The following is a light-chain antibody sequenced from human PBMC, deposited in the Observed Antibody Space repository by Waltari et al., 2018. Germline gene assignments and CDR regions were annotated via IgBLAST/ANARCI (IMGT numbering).Light chain of an antibody. CDR2: TAS. CDR3: QQYNSYSPWT. CDR1: QGISNY. Sequence: DIQLTQSPSFLSASVGDRVTITCRSSQGISNYLAWYQQKPGKAPKLLIHTASTLQGGVPSRFSGSGSGTEFTLTISSLQPDDFATYYCQQYNSYSPWTFGQGTKVDI. V-gene: IGKV1-9*01. J-gene: IGKJ1*01.